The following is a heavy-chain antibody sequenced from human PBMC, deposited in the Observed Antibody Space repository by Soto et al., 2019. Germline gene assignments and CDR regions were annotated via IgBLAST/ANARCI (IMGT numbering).Heavy chain of an antibody. CDR3: AKYTYYHDSSGYYIFDS. Sequence: QVQLVESGGGVVQPGRSLRLSCGASGFTFSSFGMHWVRQAPGKGLEWMSHISYEGNNKHYTDSVKGRFTIARDNAENTLYLQMDSLSGEDTAVYYCAKYTYYHDSSGYYIFDSWGQGTLVTVSS. J-gene: IGHJ4*02. D-gene: IGHD3-22*01. CDR2: ISYEGNNK. CDR1: GFTFSSFG. V-gene: IGHV3-30*18.